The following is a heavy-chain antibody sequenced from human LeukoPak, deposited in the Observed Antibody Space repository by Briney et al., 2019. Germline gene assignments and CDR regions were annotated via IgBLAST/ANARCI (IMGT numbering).Heavy chain of an antibody. Sequence: ASVKVSCKASGYTFTSYAMHWVRQAPGQRLEWMGWINAGNGNTKYSQKFQGRVTISRDTSASTAYMELSSLRSEDTAVYYCAGLKNSGSYYSDWGQGTLVTVSS. CDR2: INAGNGNT. CDR3: AGLKNSGSYYSD. CDR1: GYTFTSYA. V-gene: IGHV1-3*01. D-gene: IGHD1-26*01. J-gene: IGHJ4*02.